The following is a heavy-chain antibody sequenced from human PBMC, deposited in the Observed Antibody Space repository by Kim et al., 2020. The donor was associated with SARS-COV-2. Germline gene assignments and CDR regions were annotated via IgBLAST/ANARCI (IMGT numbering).Heavy chain of an antibody. D-gene: IGHD2-2*01. CDR2: ISYDGSNK. CDR3: ARDIIVVVPAAMNYYYYG. CDR1: GFTFSSYA. Sequence: GGSLRLSCAASGFTFSSYAMHWVRQAPGKGLEWVAVISYDGSNKYYADSVKGRFTISRDNSKNTLYLQMNSLRAEDTAVYYCARDIIVVVPAAMNYYYYG. V-gene: IGHV3-30*04. J-gene: IGHJ6*01.